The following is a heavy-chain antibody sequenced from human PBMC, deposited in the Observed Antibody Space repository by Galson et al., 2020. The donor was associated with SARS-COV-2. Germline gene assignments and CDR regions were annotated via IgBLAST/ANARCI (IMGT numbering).Heavy chain of an antibody. D-gene: IGHD3-3*01. CDR1: GGSISSGGYS. CDR2: IYYSGST. CDR3: ARGPPGFLYDY. J-gene: IGHJ4*02. V-gene: IGHV4-30-4*07. Sequence: SETLSLTCAVSGGSISSGGYSWSWIRQPPGKGLEWIGYIYYSGSTYYNPSLKSRVTISVDTSKNQFSLKLSSVTAADTAVYYCARGPPGFLYDYWGQGTLVTVSS.